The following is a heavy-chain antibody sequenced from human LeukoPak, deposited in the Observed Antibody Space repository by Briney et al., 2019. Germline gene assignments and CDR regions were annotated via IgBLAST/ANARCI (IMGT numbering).Heavy chain of an antibody. CDR3: ASPRGGYSGSYYIWRVFYI. V-gene: IGHV3-21*01. D-gene: IGHD1-26*01. Sequence: GGSLRLSCAASGFTFSSYSMNWVRQAPGKGLEWVSSISSSSYIYYADSVKGRFTISRDNAKNSLYLQMNSLRAEDTAVYYCASPRGGYSGSYYIWRVFYIWGQGTMVTVSS. CDR1: GFTFSSYS. CDR2: ISSSSYI. J-gene: IGHJ3*02.